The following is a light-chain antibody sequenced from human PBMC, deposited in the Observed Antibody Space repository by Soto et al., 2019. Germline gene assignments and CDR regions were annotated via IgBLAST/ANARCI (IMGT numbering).Light chain of an antibody. Sequence: QSVLTQPASVSASRGQSITIPCTGTSSDVPGSNSVSWYQQHPGKAPTLIIFDVFKRPSGVSDRFSGSKSGNTASLTISGLQAEDEPDYYCSSYITSAIVVFGGGTKLTVL. CDR1: SSDVPGSNS. CDR2: DVF. V-gene: IGLV2-14*01. J-gene: IGLJ2*01. CDR3: SSYITSAIVV.